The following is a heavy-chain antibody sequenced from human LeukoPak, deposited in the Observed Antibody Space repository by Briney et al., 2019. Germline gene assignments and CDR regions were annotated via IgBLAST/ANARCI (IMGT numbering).Heavy chain of an antibody. Sequence: PGGSLRLSCAASGFTFSSYEMNWIRQAPEKGLEWVSYISSSGSTIYYADSVKGRFTISRDNAKNSLYLQMNSLRAEDTAVYYCARDKVATITRYYYGMDVWGQGTTVTVSS. CDR1: GFTFSSYE. CDR2: ISSSGSTI. CDR3: ARDKVATITRYYYGMDV. D-gene: IGHD5-24*01. J-gene: IGHJ6*02. V-gene: IGHV3-48*03.